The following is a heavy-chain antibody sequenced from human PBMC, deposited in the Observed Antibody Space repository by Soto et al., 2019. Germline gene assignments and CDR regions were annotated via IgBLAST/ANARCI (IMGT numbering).Heavy chain of an antibody. CDR2: IFYSGST. J-gene: IGHJ4*02. V-gene: IGHV4-31*03. D-gene: IGHD3-22*01. Sequence: TLSLTCTVSGGSISSGGFYWSWIRQHPGKGLEWIGYIFYSGSTNYNPSLKSRVTISVDTSKNQFSLNLNSVTAADTAVYYCVRDRGSRGYFDYWGQGNLVTVSS. CDR1: GGSISSGGFY. CDR3: VRDRGSRGYFDY.